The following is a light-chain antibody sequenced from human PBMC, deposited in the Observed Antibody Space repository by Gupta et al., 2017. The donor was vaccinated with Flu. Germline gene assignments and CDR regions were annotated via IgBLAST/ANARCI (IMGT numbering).Light chain of an antibody. CDR2: GAS. V-gene: IGKV3-15*01. Sequence: TQSPAPLSLSPGERAALSCWASQNVNNDVAWFQQQPGQAPRLLIYGASIRAAGIPLRFSGSGSGTEFTLTISSLQSEDSAVYYCQLYDEWPPKTFGQGTKVEIK. CDR1: QNVNND. J-gene: IGKJ1*01. CDR3: QLYDEWPPKT.